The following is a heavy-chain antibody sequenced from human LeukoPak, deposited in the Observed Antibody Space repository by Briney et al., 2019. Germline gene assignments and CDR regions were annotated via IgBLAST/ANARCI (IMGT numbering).Heavy chain of an antibody. CDR1: GFTFSSYS. CDR3: ARDGYYDSSGSSYDAFDI. J-gene: IGHJ3*02. V-gene: IGHV3-21*01. CDR2: ISSSSSYI. Sequence: VGSLRLSCAASGFTFSSYSMNWVRQAPGKGLEWVSSISSSSSYIYYADSVKGRFTISRDNAKNSLYLQMNSLRAEDTAVYYCARDGYYDSSGSSYDAFDIWGQGTMVTVSS. D-gene: IGHD3-22*01.